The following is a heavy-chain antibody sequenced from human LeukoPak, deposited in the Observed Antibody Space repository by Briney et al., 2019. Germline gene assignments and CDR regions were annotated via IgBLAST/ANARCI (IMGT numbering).Heavy chain of an antibody. D-gene: IGHD3-10*01. CDR2: ISNTGTTV. CDR1: GFTLSDYY. V-gene: IGHV3-11*01. CDR3: AKDSGSNYYSSAGH. J-gene: IGHJ4*02. Sequence: PGGSLRLSCAASGFTLSDYYMSWIRQAPGKGLEWVSYISNTGTTVYYADSVKGRFTISRDNAKSSLYLQMNSLRDEDTAVYYCAKDSGSNYYSSAGHWGQGTLVTVSS.